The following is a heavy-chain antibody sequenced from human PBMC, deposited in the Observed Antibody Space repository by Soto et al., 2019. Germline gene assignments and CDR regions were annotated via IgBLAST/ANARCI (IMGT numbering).Heavy chain of an antibody. CDR3: VYGYYFDY. CDR1: GFSFSSYE. CDR2: ISSSGTTI. J-gene: IGHJ4*02. D-gene: IGHD3-10*01. Sequence: PGGSLRLSCVASGFSFSSYEMTWVRQAPGKGLEWVSFISSSGTTIYYADSVKGRFTISRDNAKNSLYLQMNSLRAEDTAVYYCVYGYYFDYWGQGTLVTVSS. V-gene: IGHV3-48*03.